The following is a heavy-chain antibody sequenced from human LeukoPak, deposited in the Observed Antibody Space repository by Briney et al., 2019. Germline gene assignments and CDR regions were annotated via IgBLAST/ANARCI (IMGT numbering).Heavy chain of an antibody. V-gene: IGHV3-23*01. Sequence: GGSLRLSFAASGFTFSSYAMSWVRQAPGKGLEWVSGISGSGGSTHYADSVKGRFTISRDNSKNTLYLQMNSVRAEDTAVYYCAKDWRSGGWYPFFDLWGQGTMVTVS. CDR1: GFTFSSYA. J-gene: IGHJ3*01. CDR3: AKDWRSGGWYPFFDL. CDR2: ISGSGGST. D-gene: IGHD6-19*01.